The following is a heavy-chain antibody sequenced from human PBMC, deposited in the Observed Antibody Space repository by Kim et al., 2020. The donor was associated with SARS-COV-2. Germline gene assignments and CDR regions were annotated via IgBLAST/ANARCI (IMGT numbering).Heavy chain of an antibody. J-gene: IGHJ6*02. Sequence: RFTISRDNAKNSRYLQMNSLRAEDTAVYYCARDYHGSGSYNSYYYYGMDVWGQGTTVTVSS. D-gene: IGHD3-10*01. CDR3: ARDYHGSGSYNSYYYYGMDV. V-gene: IGHV3-11*06.